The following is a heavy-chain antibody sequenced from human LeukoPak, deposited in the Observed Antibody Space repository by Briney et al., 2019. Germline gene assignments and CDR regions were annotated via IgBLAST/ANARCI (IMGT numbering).Heavy chain of an antibody. CDR3: ASSIAAAWYYDY. Sequence: GGSLRLSCAASGFTFSSYSMNWVRQAPGKGLEWVSVIYSGGSTYYADSVKGRFTISRHNSKNTLYLQMNSLRAEDTAVYYCASSIAAAWYYDYWGQGTLVTVSS. J-gene: IGHJ4*02. D-gene: IGHD6-13*01. CDR2: IYSGGST. V-gene: IGHV3-53*04. CDR1: GFTFSSYS.